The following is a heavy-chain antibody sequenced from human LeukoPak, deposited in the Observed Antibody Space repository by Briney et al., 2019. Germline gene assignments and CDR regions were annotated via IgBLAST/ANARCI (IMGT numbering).Heavy chain of an antibody. V-gene: IGHV3-7*01. J-gene: IGHJ4*02. CDR2: IKQDGSEK. CDR1: GFTFSCYW. D-gene: IGHD6-19*01. CDR3: ARVTPAGQWLAKPFDY. Sequence: QPGGSLRLFCAASGFTFSCYWVIWVRQAPGKGLEWVANIKQDGSEKYYVDSVKGRFTISRDNAKNSLYLQMNSLRAEDTAVYYCARVTPAGQWLAKPFDYWGQGTLVTVSS.